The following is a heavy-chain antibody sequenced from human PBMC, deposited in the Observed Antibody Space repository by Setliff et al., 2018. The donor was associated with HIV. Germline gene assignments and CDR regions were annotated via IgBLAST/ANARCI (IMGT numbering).Heavy chain of an antibody. D-gene: IGHD3-16*02. CDR2: IYGGGTT. CDR3: ARELYREWDY. J-gene: IGHJ4*02. Sequence: SLRLSCAASGFSVSSNYMSWVRQVPGKGLEWVSVIYGGGTTHYADSVKGRFTISRDNSKNTVYLQMNSLRVEDTAVYYCARELYREWDYWGQGTLVTVSS. CDR1: GFSVSSNY. V-gene: IGHV3-53*05.